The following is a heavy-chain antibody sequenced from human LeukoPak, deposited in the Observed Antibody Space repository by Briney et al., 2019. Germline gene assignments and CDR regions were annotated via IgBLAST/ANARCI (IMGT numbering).Heavy chain of an antibody. V-gene: IGHV3-74*01. CDR2: VSSDGSST. CDR3: AKAFGGYSQGCFDP. D-gene: IGHD5-18*01. J-gene: IGHJ5*02. Sequence: GGSLRLSCAASGFTFSSYWMHWVRQAPGKGLVWVSRVSSDGSSTTYADSVKGRFTISRDNAKNTLYLQMNSLRAEDTAVYYRAKAFGGYSQGCFDPWGQGTLVTVSS. CDR1: GFTFSSYW.